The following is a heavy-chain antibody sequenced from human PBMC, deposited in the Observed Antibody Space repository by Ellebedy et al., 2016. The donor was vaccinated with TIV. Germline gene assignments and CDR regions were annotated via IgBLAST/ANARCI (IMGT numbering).Heavy chain of an antibody. CDR1: GFTFSDYA. V-gene: IGHV3-30*03. Sequence: PGGSLRLSCAASGFTFSDYAMHWVRQAPGKGLEWVALILSDGSNKFYGDSVEGRFTVSRDNSKDTLYLHMNSLRPEDTAVFFCARDFYDFWSGYIPAGPGDFWGQGTLVTVSS. J-gene: IGHJ4*02. CDR3: ARDFYDFWSGYIPAGPGDF. D-gene: IGHD3-3*01. CDR2: ILSDGSNK.